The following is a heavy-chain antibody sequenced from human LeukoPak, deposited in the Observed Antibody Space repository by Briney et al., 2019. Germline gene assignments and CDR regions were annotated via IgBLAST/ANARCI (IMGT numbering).Heavy chain of an antibody. V-gene: IGHV2-5*02. Sequence: SGPTQVNLTQTITLSCASCGFSLTNSGVGVGWIRQPPGKALEWLALIYWDDGKRFSPSLKSRLTITKDSSKNQVVLTMTNMDPVDTATDYCAHTTVVTPYFDYWGQGTLVTVSS. D-gene: IGHD4-23*01. CDR2: IYWDDGK. CDR3: AHTTVVTPYFDY. J-gene: IGHJ4*02. CDR1: GFSLTNSGVG.